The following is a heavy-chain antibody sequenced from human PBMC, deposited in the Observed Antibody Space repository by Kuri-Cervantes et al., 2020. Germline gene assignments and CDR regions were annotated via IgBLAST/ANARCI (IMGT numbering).Heavy chain of an antibody. CDR3: VRRYFDY. Sequence: GGSLRLSCAASGFAFNNYWMTWVRQAPGKGLEWVAVISYDGSNKYYADSVKGRFTISRDNSKNTLYLQMNSLRAEDTAVYYCVRRYFDYWGQGTLVTVSS. J-gene: IGHJ4*02. V-gene: IGHV3-30-3*01. CDR1: GFAFNNYW. CDR2: ISYDGSNK.